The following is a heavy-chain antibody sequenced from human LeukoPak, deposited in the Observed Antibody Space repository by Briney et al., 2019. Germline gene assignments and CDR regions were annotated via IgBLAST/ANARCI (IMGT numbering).Heavy chain of an antibody. Sequence: PGGSLRLSCAASGFTFSTYWMSWVRQAPGKGLEWVANIKHDGSEKYYVDSVKGRFTISRDNAQNSLYLQMNSLRAEDTAVYFCARASPYYYGMDVWGQGTTVTVSS. CDR1: GFTFSTYW. J-gene: IGHJ6*02. CDR3: ARASPYYYGMDV. CDR2: IKHDGSEK. V-gene: IGHV3-7*03.